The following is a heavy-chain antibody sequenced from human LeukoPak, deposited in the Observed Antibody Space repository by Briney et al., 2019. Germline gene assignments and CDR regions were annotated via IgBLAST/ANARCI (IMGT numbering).Heavy chain of an antibody. V-gene: IGHV3-48*04. CDR1: GFTFSDYS. CDR2: VGISSGNT. D-gene: IGHD6-19*01. Sequence: PGGSLRLSCAASGFTFSDYSMNWVRQAPGKGLEWISYVGISSGNTKYADSVKGRFTISRDNAKNSLYLQMNSLRAEDTAVYYCAREGSGWYISYMDVWGKGTTVTVSS. J-gene: IGHJ6*03. CDR3: AREGSGWYISYMDV.